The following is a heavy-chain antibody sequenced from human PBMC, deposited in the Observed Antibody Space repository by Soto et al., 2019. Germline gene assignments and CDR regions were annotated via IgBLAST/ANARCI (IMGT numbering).Heavy chain of an antibody. CDR1: GYTFANYA. Sequence: HLVPSGAEVTKPGASVKVSCKASGYTFANYAMQWVRQAPGQRLAWMGWINGGSGSTRYSPTFQGRLTITRDSSANTGYMELSSLRSGDTAIYYCARSPPPLGRFDSWGQGTLVTVSS. J-gene: IGHJ5*01. CDR3: ARSPPPLGRFDS. CDR2: INGGSGST. V-gene: IGHV1-3*01.